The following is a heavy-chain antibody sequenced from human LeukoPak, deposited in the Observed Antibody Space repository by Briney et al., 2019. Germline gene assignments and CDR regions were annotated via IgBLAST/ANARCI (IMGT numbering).Heavy chain of an antibody. CDR2: IYTSGST. CDR1: GGSISSYY. V-gene: IGHV4-4*07. Sequence: PSETLSLTCTVSGGSISSYYWSWIRQPAGKGLGWIGRIYTSGSTNYNPSLKSRVTISVDTSKNQFSLKLSSVTAADTAVYYCARIHNWNFPYYFDYWGQGTLVTVSS. D-gene: IGHD1-7*01. J-gene: IGHJ4*02. CDR3: ARIHNWNFPYYFDY.